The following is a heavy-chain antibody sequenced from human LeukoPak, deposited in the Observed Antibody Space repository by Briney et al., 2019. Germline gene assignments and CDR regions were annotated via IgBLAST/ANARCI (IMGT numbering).Heavy chain of an antibody. CDR2: IIPIFGTA. Sequence: ASVKVSCKASGGTFISDAISWVRQAPGQGLEWMGGIIPIFGTANYAQKFQGRVTMTTDTSTSTAYMELRSLRSDDTAVYYCARPGSGHYDILTGYYTEDYYFDYWGQGTLVTVSS. V-gene: IGHV1-69*05. D-gene: IGHD3-9*01. CDR1: GGTFISDA. J-gene: IGHJ4*02. CDR3: ARPGSGHYDILTGYYTEDYYFDY.